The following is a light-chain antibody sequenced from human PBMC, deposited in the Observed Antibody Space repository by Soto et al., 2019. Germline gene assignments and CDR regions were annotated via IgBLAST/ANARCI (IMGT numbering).Light chain of an antibody. CDR3: QQYYTTLS. Sequence: DIVMTQSPDSLAVSLGERATINCKSSQSVLYNSDNKNYLAWYQQKPGKPPKLLIYWASTRDSVVPDRFSGSGSGADFTLTISSLQAEDVAVYYCQQYYTTLSFGGGTKVEIK. CDR2: WAS. V-gene: IGKV4-1*01. CDR1: QSVLYNSDNKNY. J-gene: IGKJ4*01.